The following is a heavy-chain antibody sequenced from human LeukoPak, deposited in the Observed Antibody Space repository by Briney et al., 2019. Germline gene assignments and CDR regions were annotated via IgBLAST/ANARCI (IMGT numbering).Heavy chain of an antibody. CDR2: INPYNGNT. V-gene: IGHV1-18*01. Sequence: ASVKVSCKASGYSFTNYAISWVRQAPGQGLEWMGWINPYNGNTNYAQNLQGRVTMTTDTSTGTAYVELRSLRSDDTAVYYCATRPITAPAGLHWGQGTLVTVSS. J-gene: IGHJ4*02. CDR1: GYSFTNYA. D-gene: IGHD6-6*01. CDR3: ATRPITAPAGLH.